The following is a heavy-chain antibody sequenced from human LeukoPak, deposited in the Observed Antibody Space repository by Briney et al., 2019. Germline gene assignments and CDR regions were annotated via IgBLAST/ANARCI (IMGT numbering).Heavy chain of an antibody. Sequence: GGSLRLSCAASGFTSSSYWMHWVRQAPGKGLVWVSRIKTDGSNTRYADSVKGRFTISRDNAKNTLYLQMNSLRAEDTALYYCAKGGYSSGWSISGDAFDIWGQGTMVTVSS. CDR3: AKGGYSSGWSISGDAFDI. J-gene: IGHJ3*02. D-gene: IGHD6-13*01. V-gene: IGHV3-74*01. CDR1: GFTSSSYW. CDR2: IKTDGSNT.